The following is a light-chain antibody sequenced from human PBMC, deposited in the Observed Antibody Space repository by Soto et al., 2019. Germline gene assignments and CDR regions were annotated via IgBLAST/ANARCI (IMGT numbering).Light chain of an antibody. J-gene: IGKJ2*01. CDR3: QQYYSYPMYT. V-gene: IGKV1-8*01. Sequence: AIRMTQSPSSFSASTGDRVTITCRASQGISSYLAWYQQKPGKAPKILIYAASTLQSGVPSRFSGSGSGTDFTLTISCLQSEDFATYYCQQYYSYPMYTFGQGTKVEIK. CDR2: AAS. CDR1: QGISSY.